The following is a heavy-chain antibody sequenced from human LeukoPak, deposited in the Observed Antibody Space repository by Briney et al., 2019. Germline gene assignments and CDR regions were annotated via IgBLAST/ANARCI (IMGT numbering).Heavy chain of an antibody. V-gene: IGHV3-48*03. Sequence: PGRSPRLSCAASGFTFSSYEMNWVRQAPGKGLEWVSYISSSGSTIYYADSVKGRFTISRDNAKNSLYLQMNSLGAEDTAVYYCATRGYSYGTLDYWGQGTLVTVSS. CDR3: ATRGYSYGTLDY. J-gene: IGHJ4*02. D-gene: IGHD5-18*01. CDR1: GFTFSSYE. CDR2: ISSSGSTI.